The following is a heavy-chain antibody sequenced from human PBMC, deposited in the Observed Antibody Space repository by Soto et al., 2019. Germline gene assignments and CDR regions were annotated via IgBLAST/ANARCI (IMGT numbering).Heavy chain of an antibody. CDR1: GGAVVSGSYY. J-gene: IGHJ5*02. CDR2: IYYSGST. D-gene: IGHD6-6*01. V-gene: IGHV4-61*01. Sequence: SETLSLTCTVSGGAVVSGSYYFSWIRQPPGKGLEWIGYIYYSGSTNYNPSLKSRVTISVDTSKNQFSLKLSSVTAADTAVYYCARTALVAARPLDPWGQGTLVTVSS. CDR3: ARTALVAARPLDP.